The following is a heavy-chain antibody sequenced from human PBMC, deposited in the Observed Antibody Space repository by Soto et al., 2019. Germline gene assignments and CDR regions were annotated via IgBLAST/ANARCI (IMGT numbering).Heavy chain of an antibody. Sequence: EVQLLESGGGLVQPGESLRLSCAFSGFIFGNYMVTWVRQAPGKGLEWVSTIRDGGESTYYADSVKGRFTISRDNSKNTLYLQMDCLGVEDTAVYYCAPHVHCSGGSCHYDAFDIRGQGTMVTVSS. D-gene: IGHD2-15*01. CDR3: APHVHCSGGSCHYDAFDI. V-gene: IGHV3-23*01. CDR2: IRDGGEST. CDR1: GFIFGNYM. J-gene: IGHJ3*02.